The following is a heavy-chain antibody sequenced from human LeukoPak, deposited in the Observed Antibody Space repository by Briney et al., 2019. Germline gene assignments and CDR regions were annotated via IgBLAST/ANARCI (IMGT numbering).Heavy chain of an antibody. V-gene: IGHV4-39*01. CDR3: ARIFRDYGSLYYYYGMDV. Sequence: SETLSLTCTVSGGSISSSSYYWGWIRQPPGKGLEWIGSIYYSGSTYYNPSLKSRVTISVDTSKNQFSLKLSSVTAADTAVYYCARIFRDYGSLYYYYGMDVGGQGTTVTVSS. CDR1: GGSISSSSYY. CDR2: IYYSGST. D-gene: IGHD3-10*01. J-gene: IGHJ6*02.